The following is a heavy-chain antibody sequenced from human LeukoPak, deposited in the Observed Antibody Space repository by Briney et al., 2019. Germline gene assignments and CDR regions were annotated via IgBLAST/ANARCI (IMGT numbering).Heavy chain of an antibody. J-gene: IGHJ6*04. V-gene: IGHV1-69*04. CDR3: AKRLPDELGSGNGLDV. D-gene: IGHD3-10*01. Sequence: SVKVSCKASGGTFSSYAISWVRQAPGQGLEWMGRIIPIFGIANYAQKFQGRVTITADKSTSTAYMELSSLRSEDTAVYYCAKRLPDELGSGNGLDVWGRGTTVTVSS. CDR2: IIPIFGIA. CDR1: GGTFSSYA.